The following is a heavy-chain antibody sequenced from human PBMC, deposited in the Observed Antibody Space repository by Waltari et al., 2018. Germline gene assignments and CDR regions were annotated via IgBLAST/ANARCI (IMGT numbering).Heavy chain of an antibody. CDR1: GYSFTGQY. J-gene: IGHJ2*01. CDR3: ARDAITGTTGDWYFDL. D-gene: IGHD1-7*01. CDR2: TNPKSGAT. Sequence: QAQLVQSGAEVKKPGASVKVSCKASGYSFTGQYVQWVRQAPGQGLEWMGWTNPKSGATSQAQKFQGRVTMTSNTSISTAYMELNRLTSDDTAMYFCARDAITGTTGDWYFDLWGRGTLVTVSS. V-gene: IGHV1-2*02.